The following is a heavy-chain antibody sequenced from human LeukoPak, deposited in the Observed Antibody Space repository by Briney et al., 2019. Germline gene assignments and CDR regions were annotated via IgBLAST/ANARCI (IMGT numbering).Heavy chain of an antibody. V-gene: IGHV3-66*01. CDR1: GXTVSSSY. Sequence: GGSLRLSCAASGXTVSSSYMNWVRQAPGKGLEWVSLIYSGGGTYYADSVKGRFTISRDNSKNTLYLQMNSLRAEDTAVYYCARNYYDSSAYYYFDYWDQGTLVTVSS. D-gene: IGHD3-22*01. J-gene: IGHJ4*02. CDR2: IYSGGGT. CDR3: ARNYYDSSAYYYFDY.